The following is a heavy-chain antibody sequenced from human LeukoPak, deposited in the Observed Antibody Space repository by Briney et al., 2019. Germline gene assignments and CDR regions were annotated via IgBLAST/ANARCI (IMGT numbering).Heavy chain of an antibody. Sequence: GGSLRLSCAGSGFTFSIYAMHWVRQAPGKGLEWVSAITATTRSTSYADSVKGRFTISRDNSKRTLYLQMNSLRAEDTAIYYCARDIAAAVDYWGQGTLVTVSS. D-gene: IGHD6-13*01. CDR1: GFTFSIYA. CDR2: ITATTRST. V-gene: IGHV3-23*01. CDR3: ARDIAAAVDY. J-gene: IGHJ4*02.